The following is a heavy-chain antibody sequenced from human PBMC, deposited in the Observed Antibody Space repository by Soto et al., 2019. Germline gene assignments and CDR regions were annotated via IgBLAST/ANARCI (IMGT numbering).Heavy chain of an antibody. Sequence: ETLSLTCAVYGGSFSGYYWSWIRQPPGKGLEWIGEINRSGSTNYNPSLKSRVTISVDTSKNQFSLKLSSVTAADTAVYYCATGYCSSTSCYYYYYMDVWGKGTTVTVSS. V-gene: IGHV4-34*01. J-gene: IGHJ6*03. CDR2: INRSGST. D-gene: IGHD2-2*01. CDR3: ATGYCSSTSCYYYYYMDV. CDR1: GGSFSGYY.